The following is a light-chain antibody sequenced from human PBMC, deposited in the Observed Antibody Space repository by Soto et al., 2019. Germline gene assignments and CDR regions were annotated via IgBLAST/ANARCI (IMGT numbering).Light chain of an antibody. V-gene: IGLV1-40*01. J-gene: IGLJ2*01. CDR1: SSNIGGGYD. Sequence: QSVLTQPPSVSGAPGQRVTISCTGSSSNIGGGYDVHWYQQLPGTAPKLLIYGNSNRPSGVPDRFSGSKSGTSASLAITGLQAEDEADYYCQSYDSSLRDHVVFGGGTQLTVL. CDR3: QSYDSSLRDHVV. CDR2: GNS.